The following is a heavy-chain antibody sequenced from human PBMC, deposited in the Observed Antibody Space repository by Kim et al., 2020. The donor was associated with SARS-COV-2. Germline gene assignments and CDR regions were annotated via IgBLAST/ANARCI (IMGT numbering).Heavy chain of an antibody. V-gene: IGHV4-4*07. Sequence: SETLSLTFTVSGGSISSYYWSWIRQPAGKGLEWIGRIYTSGSTNYNPSLKSRVTMSVDTSKNQFSLKLSSVTAADTAVYYCARGALGSGWTRVGYYFDYWGQGTLVTVSS. CDR2: IYTSGST. CDR3: ARGALGSGWTRVGYYFDY. CDR1: GGSISSYY. D-gene: IGHD6-19*01. J-gene: IGHJ4*02.